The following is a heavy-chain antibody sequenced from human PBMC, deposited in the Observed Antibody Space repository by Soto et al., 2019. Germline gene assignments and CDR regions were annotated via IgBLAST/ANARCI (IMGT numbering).Heavy chain of an antibody. J-gene: IGHJ4*02. V-gene: IGHV3-23*01. Sequence: EVQLLASGGGLVQPGGSLRLTGAASGFTFSSYAMSWVRQAPGKGLEWVSAISGSGGSTYYANSVKGRFTISRDNPKYTRYLQMTRLTDEDTAVYYCAKDSIVGATYYFDYWGQGPLVTVSS. CDR1: GFTFSSYA. CDR3: AKDSIVGATYYFDY. D-gene: IGHD1-26*01. CDR2: ISGSGGST.